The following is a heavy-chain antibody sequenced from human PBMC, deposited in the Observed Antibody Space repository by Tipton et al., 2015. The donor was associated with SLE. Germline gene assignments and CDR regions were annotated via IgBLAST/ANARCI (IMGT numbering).Heavy chain of an antibody. CDR3: ARDLSSRLIIVVVAAFDI. CDR2: IYYSGAT. CDR1: GGSISSSSYY. J-gene: IGHJ3*02. Sequence: TLSLTCTVSGGSISSSSYYWGWIRQPPGKGLEWIGSIYYSGATYYNPSLNSRVTMSVDTSKNQFTLQLSSVTAADTAVYYCARDLSSRLIIVVVAAFDIWGQGTTVIVSS. D-gene: IGHD3-22*01. V-gene: IGHV4-39*06.